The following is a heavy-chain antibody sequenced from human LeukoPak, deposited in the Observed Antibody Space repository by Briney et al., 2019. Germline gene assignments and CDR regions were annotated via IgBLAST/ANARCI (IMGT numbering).Heavy chain of an antibody. CDR1: GFTFSTYA. CDR2: ISYDGSNK. CDR3: ARSRRRELLRTYFDY. D-gene: IGHD1-26*01. Sequence: PGGSLRLSCAASGFTFSTYAMHWVRQAPGKGLEWVAAISYDGSNKYYADSVKGRFTISRDNSKNTLYLQMNSLRAEDTAVYYCARSRRRELLRTYFDYWGQGTLVTVSS. J-gene: IGHJ4*02. V-gene: IGHV3-30*04.